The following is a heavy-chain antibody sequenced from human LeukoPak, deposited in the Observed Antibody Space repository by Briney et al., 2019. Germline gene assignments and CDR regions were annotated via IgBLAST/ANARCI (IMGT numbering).Heavy chain of an antibody. J-gene: IGHJ6*02. CDR3: ARDTSFYYGTHYGMDV. D-gene: IGHD3-10*01. V-gene: IGHV3-23*01. Sequence: PGGSLRLSCAASGFTFSNYAMNWVRQSPGKGLEWVSGVSGSGSYTYFADSVKGRFTISRDNSRDTLYLQLHSLRAEDTALYYCARDTSFYYGTHYGMDVWGQGATVTVSS. CDR2: VSGSGSYT. CDR1: GFTFSNYA.